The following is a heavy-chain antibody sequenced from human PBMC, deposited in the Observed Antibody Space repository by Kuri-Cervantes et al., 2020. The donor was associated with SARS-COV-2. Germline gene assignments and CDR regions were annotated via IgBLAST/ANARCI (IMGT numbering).Heavy chain of an antibody. J-gene: IGHJ6*03. Sequence: LSLTCAASGFIFSSYSMNWVRQAPGKGLEWVSYISSSSSTIYYADSVKGRFTISRDNAKNSLYLQMNSLRAKDTAVYYCASLRPNYNWNYEEGPRYYYYMDVWGKGTTVTVSS. D-gene: IGHD1-7*01. CDR3: ASLRPNYNWNYEEGPRYYYYMDV. V-gene: IGHV3-48*01. CDR1: GFIFSSYS. CDR2: ISSSSSTI.